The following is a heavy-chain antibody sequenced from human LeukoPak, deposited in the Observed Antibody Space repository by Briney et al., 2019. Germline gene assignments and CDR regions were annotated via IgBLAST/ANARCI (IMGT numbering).Heavy chain of an antibody. D-gene: IGHD3-22*01. CDR1: GFTFSRFW. V-gene: IGHV3-7*01. CDR2: IKSDGSVE. J-gene: IGHJ4*02. Sequence: GGSLRLSCVASGFTFSRFWMTWVRQTPEKGLEWVAHIKSDGSVEDYLDSVKGRFTISRDNAKNSLYLQMNSMRVEDTAVYYCARDGWGYLLDYWVRGILVTVSS. CDR3: ARDGWGYLLDY.